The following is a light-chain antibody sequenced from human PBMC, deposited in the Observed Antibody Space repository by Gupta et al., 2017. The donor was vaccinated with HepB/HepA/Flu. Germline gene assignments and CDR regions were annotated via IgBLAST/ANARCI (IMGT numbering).Light chain of an antibody. CDR2: KAS. CDR1: QSIGSR. CDR3: QQFNDPKT. V-gene: IGKV1-5*03. J-gene: IGKJ1*01. Sequence: DIQMTQSPSTLSASVGDRVTIACRASQSIGSRLAWYQQKPGKAPKLLIYKASSLDAGVPSRFSGSGSGTEFTLTISSLQPDDFATYYCQQFNDPKTFGQGTKVEIK.